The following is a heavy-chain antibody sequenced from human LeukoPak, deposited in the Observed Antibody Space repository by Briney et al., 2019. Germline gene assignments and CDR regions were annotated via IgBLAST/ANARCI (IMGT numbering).Heavy chain of an antibody. CDR2: IWYDGSNK. CDR1: GFTFSSYA. Sequence: GGSLRLSCAASGFTFSSYAMSWVRQAPGKGLEWVAVIWYDGSNKYYADSVKGRFTISRDNSKNTLYLQMNSLRAEDTAVYYCARDGVLSYYYDSSGYSDYWGQGTLVTVSS. D-gene: IGHD3-22*01. J-gene: IGHJ4*02. CDR3: ARDGVLSYYYDSSGYSDY. V-gene: IGHV3-33*08.